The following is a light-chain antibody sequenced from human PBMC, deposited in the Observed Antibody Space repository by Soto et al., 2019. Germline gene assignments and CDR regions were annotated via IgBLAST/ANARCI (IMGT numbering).Light chain of an antibody. CDR1: QSISSSY. Sequence: ENVLTQSPGTLSLSPGERATLSCRASQSISSSYLAWYQQTPGQTPRLLIYHASSRATGIPDRFSGSGSGTDFTLTISRLEPEDFAVYYCQQYGDSLLTFGGGTKVEIK. V-gene: IGKV3-20*01. J-gene: IGKJ4*01. CDR3: QQYGDSLLT. CDR2: HAS.